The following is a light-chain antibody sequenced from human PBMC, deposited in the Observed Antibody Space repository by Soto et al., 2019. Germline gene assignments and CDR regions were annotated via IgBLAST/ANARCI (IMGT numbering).Light chain of an antibody. CDR2: AAS. CDR1: QGVSIN. CDR3: QHTYNIPWT. V-gene: IGKV1-39*01. Sequence: DIAMTQSPSSLSASVGDRVTITCRASQGVSINLNWYQQKPGRAPKVLIYAASNLQSGVPSRFSGHGSGTDFTLTISSLQPDDFATYYWQHTYNIPWTFGQGTKVDIK. J-gene: IGKJ1*01.